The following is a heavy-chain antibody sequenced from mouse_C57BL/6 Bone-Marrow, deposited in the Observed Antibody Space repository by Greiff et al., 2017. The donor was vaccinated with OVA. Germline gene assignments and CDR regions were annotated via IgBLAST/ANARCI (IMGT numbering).Heavy chain of an antibody. V-gene: IGHV1-54*01. D-gene: IGHD1-1*02. Sequence: LQESGAELVRPGTSVKVSCKASGYAFTNYLIEWVKQRPGQGLEWIGVINPGSGGTNYNEKFKGKATLTADKSSSNAYMQLSSLTSEDSAVYFCASGGYYVDYWGQGTTLTVSS. CDR2: INPGSGGT. CDR3: ASGGYYVDY. CDR1: GYAFTNYL. J-gene: IGHJ2*01.